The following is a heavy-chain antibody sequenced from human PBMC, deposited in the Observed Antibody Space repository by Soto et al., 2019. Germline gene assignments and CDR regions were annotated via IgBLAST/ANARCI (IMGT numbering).Heavy chain of an antibody. V-gene: IGHV3-33*01. CDR1: GFTFSSYG. J-gene: IGHJ4*02. CDR3: ARDSEGGYHAYCDN. Sequence: QVQLVESGGGVVQPGRSLRLSCAASGFTFSSYGMHWVRQAPGKGLEWVALVWYDGSSKYYADSVKGRFTNSRDNSKYTPYLQMTGLSAEDTDVYYCARDSEGGYHAYCDNWGQGTLVTVSS. D-gene: IGHD3-22*01. CDR2: VWYDGSSK.